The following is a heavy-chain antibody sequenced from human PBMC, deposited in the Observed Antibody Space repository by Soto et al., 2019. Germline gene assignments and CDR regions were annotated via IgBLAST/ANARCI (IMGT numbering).Heavy chain of an antibody. J-gene: IGHJ5*02. Sequence: HGEPLRVWCKGSGDRFTSYWICWVRQMPGKGLEWMGRIDPSDSYTNYSPSFQGHVTISADKSISTAYLQWSSLKASDTAMYYCARHAVAAALLQHNWFDPWGQGTLVTVSS. D-gene: IGHD6-13*01. CDR1: GDRFTSYW. CDR3: ARHAVAAALLQHNWFDP. CDR2: IDPSDSYT. V-gene: IGHV5-10-1*01.